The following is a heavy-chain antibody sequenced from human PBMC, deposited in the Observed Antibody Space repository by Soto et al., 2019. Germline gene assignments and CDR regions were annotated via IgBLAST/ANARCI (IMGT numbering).Heavy chain of an antibody. D-gene: IGHD3-22*01. Sequence: GASVKVSCKASGGTFSSYAISWVRQAPGQGLEWMGGIIPIFGTANYAQKFQGRVTITADESTSTAYMELSSLRSEDTAVYYCAGGWLPKFFSFPSGYYGRGVWGQGTTVTVSS. J-gene: IGHJ6*02. CDR3: AGGWLPKFFSFPSGYYGRGV. CDR1: GGTFSSYA. CDR2: IIPIFGTA. V-gene: IGHV1-69*13.